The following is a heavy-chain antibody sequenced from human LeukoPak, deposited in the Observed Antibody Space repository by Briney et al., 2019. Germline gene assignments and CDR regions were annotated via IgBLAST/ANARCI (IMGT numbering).Heavy chain of an antibody. CDR3: ASSYYYDSSGYYLY. V-gene: IGHV4-39*01. D-gene: IGHD3-22*01. CDR2: IYYSGTT. CDR1: GGSISSSSYF. J-gene: IGHJ4*02. Sequence: PSETLSLTCTVSGGSISSSSYFWGWIRQPPGKGLDWIASIYYSGTTYYNPSLKSRVTISVDRSKNQFSLKLSSVTAADTAVYYCASSYYYDSSGYYLYWGQGTLVTVSS.